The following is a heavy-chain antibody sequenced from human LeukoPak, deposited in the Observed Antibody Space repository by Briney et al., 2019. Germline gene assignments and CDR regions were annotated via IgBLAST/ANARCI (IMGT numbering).Heavy chain of an antibody. CDR3: ARGRRCSGGSCYYYYYYYMDV. Sequence: ASVKVSCKASGYRFTGYYIHWVRQAPGQGLEWMGWINTNTGNPTYAQGFTGRFVFSLDTSVSTAYLQISSLKAEDTAVYYCARGRRCSGGSCYYYYYYYMDVWGKGTTVTVSS. J-gene: IGHJ6*03. CDR2: INTNTGNP. CDR1: GYRFTGYY. V-gene: IGHV7-4-1*02. D-gene: IGHD2-15*01.